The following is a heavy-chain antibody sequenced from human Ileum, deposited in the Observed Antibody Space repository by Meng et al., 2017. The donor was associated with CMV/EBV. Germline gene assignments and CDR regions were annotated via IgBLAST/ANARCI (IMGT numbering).Heavy chain of an antibody. V-gene: IGHV4-30-4*01. CDR3: ARGPGGDWFDP. CDR2: IYFSGST. Sequence: QVQLQESGPGLVKPSQTLSLPCAVSGYFIRGGGFYWTWIRQPPGKALEWIGYIYFSGSTYYNPSLKSRVTISVDTAKNQFSLNLNSVTAADTAVYYCARGPGGDWFDPWGQGTLVTVSS. CDR1: GYFIRGGGFY. D-gene: IGHD3-16*01. J-gene: IGHJ5*02.